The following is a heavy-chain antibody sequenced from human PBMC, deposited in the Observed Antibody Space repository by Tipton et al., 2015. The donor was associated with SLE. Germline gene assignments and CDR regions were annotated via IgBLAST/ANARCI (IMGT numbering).Heavy chain of an antibody. CDR2: IYYSGST. D-gene: IGHD6-13*01. CDR3: ARPHIMAAAGDQAPTAFDI. CDR1: GGSLSDYY. J-gene: IGHJ3*02. Sequence: TLSLTCAVYGGSLSDYYWSWIRQPPGKGLEWIGYIYYSGSTNYNPSLKSRVTISVDTSKNQFSLKLSSVTAADAAVYYCARPHIMAAAGDQAPTAFDIWGQGTMVTVSS. V-gene: IGHV4-59*01.